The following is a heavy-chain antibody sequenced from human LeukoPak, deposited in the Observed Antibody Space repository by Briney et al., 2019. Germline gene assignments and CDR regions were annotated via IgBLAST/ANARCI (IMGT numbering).Heavy chain of an antibody. V-gene: IGHV3-21*01. CDR1: GFTFGDYA. D-gene: IGHD2-15*01. Sequence: GGSLRLSCTPSGFTFGDYAMSWFRQAPGEGVEWVSSISSSSSYIYYADSVKGRFTISRDNSKNTLYLQMNSLRAEDTAVYYCARDAPFPSDLLYYYYMDVWGKGTTVTVSS. J-gene: IGHJ6*03. CDR3: ARDAPFPSDLLYYYYMDV. CDR2: ISSSSSYI.